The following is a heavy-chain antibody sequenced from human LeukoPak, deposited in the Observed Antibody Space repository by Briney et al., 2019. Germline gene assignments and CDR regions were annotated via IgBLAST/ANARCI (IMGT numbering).Heavy chain of an antibody. CDR2: IKQDVTEK. J-gene: IGHJ1*01. Sequence: SGGSLRLSCAASGFTFSSYWMSWVRQAPGKGLEWVAYIKQDVTEKYYVDSVKGRFTISRDSARNSLYLQMNSLRAEDTAVYYCARDLPWNHHNSAEYFHHWGQGTLLIVSS. CDR1: GFTFSSYW. CDR3: ARDLPWNHHNSAEYFHH. V-gene: IGHV3-7*01. D-gene: IGHD2/OR15-2a*01.